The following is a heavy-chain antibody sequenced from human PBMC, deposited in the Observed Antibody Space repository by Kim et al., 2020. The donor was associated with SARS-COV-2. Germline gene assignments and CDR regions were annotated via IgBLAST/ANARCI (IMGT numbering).Heavy chain of an antibody. CDR2: IYPGDSDT. D-gene: IGHD3-10*01. V-gene: IGHV5-51*01. J-gene: IGHJ4*02. CDR3: ARLGHMVRGVILPYFDY. CDR1: GYSFTSYW. Sequence: GESLKISCKGSGYSFTSYWIGLVRQMPGKGLEWMGIIYPGDSDTRYSPSFQGQVTISADKSISTAYLQWSSLKASDTAMYYCARLGHMVRGVILPYFDYWGQGTLVTVSS.